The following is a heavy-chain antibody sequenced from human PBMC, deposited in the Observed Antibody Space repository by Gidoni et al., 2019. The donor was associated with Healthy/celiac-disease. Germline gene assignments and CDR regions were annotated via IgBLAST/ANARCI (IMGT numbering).Heavy chain of an antibody. V-gene: IGHV3-49*03. D-gene: IGHD3-3*01. Sequence: VQLVESGVGLLQPGRSLRLSCTASGFTFGDYAMSWFRQAPGKGLEWVGFIRSKAYGGTTEYAASVKGRFTISRDDSKSIAYLQMNSLKTEDTAVYYCTRDPITIFGVAVFYFDYWGQGTLVTVSS. CDR1: GFTFGDYA. CDR3: TRDPITIFGVAVFYFDY. J-gene: IGHJ4*02. CDR2: IRSKAYGGTT.